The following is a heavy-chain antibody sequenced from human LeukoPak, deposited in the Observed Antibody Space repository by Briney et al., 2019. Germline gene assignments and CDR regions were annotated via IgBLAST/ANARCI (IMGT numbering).Heavy chain of an antibody. CDR1: GGSISPYY. CDR2: IYYSGTT. V-gene: IGHV4-59*01. Sequence: SETLSLTCTVSGGSISPYYWSWIRQPPGKGLEWIGYIYYSGTTNYNPSLKSRVTISVDTSKNQFSLKLNSVTAADTAVYYCARDIKIGYNSGWYSFDYWGQGTLVTVSS. D-gene: IGHD6-19*01. J-gene: IGHJ4*02. CDR3: ARDIKIGYNSGWYSFDY.